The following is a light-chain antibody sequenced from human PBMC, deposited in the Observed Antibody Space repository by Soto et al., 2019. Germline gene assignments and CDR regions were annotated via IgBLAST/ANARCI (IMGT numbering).Light chain of an antibody. Sequence: DIVMTQSPDSLAVSLGERATINCKSSQSVLYSSNNKNYLDWYQQKQGQLPKLLIYWASTRESGVTDRFSGSGSGTDFTLTISSLQAEDLAVYYCQQYYSTPLTFGQGTKLEIK. CDR1: QSVLYSSNNKNY. J-gene: IGKJ2*01. CDR2: WAS. CDR3: QQYYSTPLT. V-gene: IGKV4-1*01.